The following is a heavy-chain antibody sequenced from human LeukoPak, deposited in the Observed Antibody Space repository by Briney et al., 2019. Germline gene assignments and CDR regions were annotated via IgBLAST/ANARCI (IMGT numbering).Heavy chain of an antibody. D-gene: IGHD1-26*01. V-gene: IGHV1-18*01. J-gene: IGHJ3*02. CDR3: ARESRIVGAPDAFDI. Sequence: ASVKVSCKASGYTFTSYGISWVRQAPGQGLEWMGWISAYNGNTNYAQKLQGRVTMTTDTSTSTAYMELRSLRSDDTAVYYCARESRIVGAPDAFDIWGQGAMVTVSS. CDR2: ISAYNGNT. CDR1: GYTFTSYG.